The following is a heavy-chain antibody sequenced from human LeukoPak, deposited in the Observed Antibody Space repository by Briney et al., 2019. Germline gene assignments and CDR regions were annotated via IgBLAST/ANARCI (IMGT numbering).Heavy chain of an antibody. CDR3: ARVREATIAPFFDY. J-gene: IGHJ4*02. CDR2: IYYSGST. V-gene: IGHV4-59*12. D-gene: IGHD6-13*01. CDR1: GGSISSFH. Sequence: ASETLSLTCTVSGGSISSFHWSWIRQPPGKGLEWIGYIYYSGSTNYNPPLKSRVTISVDTSKNQFSLKLSSVTAADTAVYYCARVREATIAPFFDYWGQGILVTVSS.